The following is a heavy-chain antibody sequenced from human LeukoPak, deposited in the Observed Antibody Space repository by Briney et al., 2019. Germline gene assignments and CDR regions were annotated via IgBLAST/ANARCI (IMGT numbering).Heavy chain of an antibody. CDR3: ARDEEMATMAY. Sequence: PGGSLRLSCAASGFTFSSYSMNWLPHAPGKGLKWVSSISSSSSYIYYADSVKGRFTISRDNAKNSLYLQMNSLRAEDTAVYYCARDEEMATMAYWGQGTLVTVSS. D-gene: IGHD5-24*01. CDR2: ISSSSSYI. CDR1: GFTFSSYS. V-gene: IGHV3-21*01. J-gene: IGHJ4*02.